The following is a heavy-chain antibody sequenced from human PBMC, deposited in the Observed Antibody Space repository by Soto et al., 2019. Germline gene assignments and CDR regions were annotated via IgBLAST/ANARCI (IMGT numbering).Heavy chain of an antibody. J-gene: IGHJ6*02. D-gene: IGHD3-22*01. V-gene: IGHV1-69*13. Sequence: SVKVTCKASGGTFSSYAISWVRGAPGQGLEWMGGIIPIFGTANYAQKFQGRVTITADESTSTAYMELSSLRSEDTAVYYCARDFYYYDSSGYPTYYYYGMDVWGQGTTDTVSS. CDR3: ARDFYYYDSSGYPTYYYYGMDV. CDR1: GGTFSSYA. CDR2: IIPIFGTA.